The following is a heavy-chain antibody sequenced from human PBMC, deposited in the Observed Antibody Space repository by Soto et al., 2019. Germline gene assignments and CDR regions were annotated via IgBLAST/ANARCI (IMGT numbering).Heavy chain of an antibody. D-gene: IGHD3-9*01. V-gene: IGHV1-3*01. J-gene: IGHJ5*02. CDR1: GYTFTNYA. Sequence: ASVKVSFKASGYTFTNYAMHWVRQAPGQRLEWMGWINGGNGNTKYSQKFQGRVTITRDTSASTAYMELSSLRSEDTAVYYCARSLYDLLTGSVYNWFDPWGRGTLVTVSS. CDR3: ARSLYDLLTGSVYNWFDP. CDR2: INGGNGNT.